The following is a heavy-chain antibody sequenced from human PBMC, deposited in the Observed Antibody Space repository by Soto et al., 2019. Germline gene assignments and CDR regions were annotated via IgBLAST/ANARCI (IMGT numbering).Heavy chain of an antibody. D-gene: IGHD3-10*01. V-gene: IGHV4-4*07. J-gene: IGHJ3*02. CDR1: GGSISSYY. CDR2: IYTSGST. Sequence: QVQLQESGPGLVKPSETLSLTCTVSGGSISSYYWSWIRQPAGKGLEWIGRIYTSGSTNYNPSLKSRVTMSVDTSKNQFSLKLISVTAADTAVYYCARTLWFGERNAFDIWGQGTMVTVSS. CDR3: ARTLWFGERNAFDI.